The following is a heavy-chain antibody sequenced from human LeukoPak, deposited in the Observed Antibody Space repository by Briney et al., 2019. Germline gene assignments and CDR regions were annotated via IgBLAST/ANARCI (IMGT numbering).Heavy chain of an antibody. D-gene: IGHD1-26*01. Sequence: SETLSLTCAVSGYSISSGYYWGWIRQPPGKGLEWIGSIYHSGSTYYNPSLKSRVTISVDTSKNQFSLKLSSVTAADTAVYYCARSEQGELLRWGQGTLVTVSS. J-gene: IGHJ4*02. V-gene: IGHV4-38-2*01. CDR2: IYHSGST. CDR1: GYSISSGYY. CDR3: ARSEQGELLR.